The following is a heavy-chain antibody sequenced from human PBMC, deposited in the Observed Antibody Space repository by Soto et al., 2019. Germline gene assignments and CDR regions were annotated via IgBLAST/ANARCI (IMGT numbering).Heavy chain of an antibody. J-gene: IGHJ6*02. CDR2: ISGSGGST. Sequence: EVQLLESGGDLVQSGGSLRLSCAASRFTFSSYAMSWVRQTPGKGLEWVSAISGSGGSTYYADSVKGRFTISRDNSKNTLYLQMNSLRAEDTAVYYCAKGVGAYYYYGMDVWGQGTTVTVSS. CDR3: AKGVGAYYYYGMDV. V-gene: IGHV3-23*01. CDR1: RFTFSSYA. D-gene: IGHD1-26*01.